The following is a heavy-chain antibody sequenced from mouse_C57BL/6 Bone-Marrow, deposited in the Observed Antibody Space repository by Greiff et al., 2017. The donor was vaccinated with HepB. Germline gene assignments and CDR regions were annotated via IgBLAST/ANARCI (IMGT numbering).Heavy chain of an antibody. Sequence: DVQLVESGGGLVKPGGSLKLSCAASGFTFSSYAMSWVRQTPEKRLEWVATISDGGSYTYYPDNVKGRFTISRDNAKNNLYLQMSHLKSEDTAMYYCARSGLDYFDYWGTGTTVTVSS. D-gene: IGHD2-4*01. V-gene: IGHV5-4*01. CDR3: ARSGLDYFDY. CDR1: GFTFSSYA. J-gene: IGHJ1*03. CDR2: ISDGGSYT.